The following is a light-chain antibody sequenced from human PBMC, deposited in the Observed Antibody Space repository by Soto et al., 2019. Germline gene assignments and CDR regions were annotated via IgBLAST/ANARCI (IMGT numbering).Light chain of an antibody. CDR2: EVT. J-gene: IGLJ3*02. CDR3: TSYAGNNNWV. CDR1: SSDVGAYNF. V-gene: IGLV2-8*01. Sequence: QSVLTQPPSASGSPGQSVTISCTGTSSDVGAYNFVSWLQQHPGKAPKLIIYEVTKRPSGVPDRFSGSKSGNTASLTVSGLQAEDEADYHCTSYAGNNNWVFGGGTKLTVL.